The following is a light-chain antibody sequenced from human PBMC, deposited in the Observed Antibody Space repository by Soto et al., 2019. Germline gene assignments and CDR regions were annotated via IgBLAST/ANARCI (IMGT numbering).Light chain of an antibody. J-gene: IGLJ2*01. CDR1: SSDVGIYNH. CDR3: SSYTSKSSLI. Sequence: QSALTQPASVSGSPGQSITISCTGTSSDVGIYNHVSWYQQHPGRAPQLIIYEVRNRPSGISFRFSGSKSGNTASLTISGLQAEDEADYYCSSYTSKSSLIFGGGTKLTVL. V-gene: IGLV2-14*01. CDR2: EVR.